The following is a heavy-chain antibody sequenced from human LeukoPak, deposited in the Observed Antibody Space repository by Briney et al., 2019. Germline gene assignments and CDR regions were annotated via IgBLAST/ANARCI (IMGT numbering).Heavy chain of an antibody. CDR1: GFTFSDYS. Sequence: GGSLRLSCAASGFTFSDYSMNWVRQAPGKGLEWVSAISGSGGSTYSADSVKGRFTISRDNSKNTLYLQMNSLRAEDTAVYYCAKEPIHYCSSTSCSYDILTGYYYFDYWGQGTLVTVSS. V-gene: IGHV3-23*01. J-gene: IGHJ4*02. CDR2: ISGSGGST. D-gene: IGHD3-9*01. CDR3: AKEPIHYCSSTSCSYDILTGYYYFDY.